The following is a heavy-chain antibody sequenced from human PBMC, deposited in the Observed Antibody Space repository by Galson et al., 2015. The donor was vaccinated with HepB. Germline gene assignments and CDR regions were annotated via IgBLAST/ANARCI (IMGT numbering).Heavy chain of an antibody. CDR1: GYTFTSYY. V-gene: IGHV1-46*04. J-gene: IGHJ6*02. Sequence: SVKVSCKASGYTFTSYYMHWVRQAPGQGLEWMGIINPSGGSTSYAQKLQGRVTMTRDTSTSTVYMKLSSLRSEDTAVYYCARGYGEGEGYYYGMDVWGQGTTVTVSS. CDR3: ARGYGEGEGYYYGMDV. CDR2: INPSGGST. D-gene: IGHD5-12*01.